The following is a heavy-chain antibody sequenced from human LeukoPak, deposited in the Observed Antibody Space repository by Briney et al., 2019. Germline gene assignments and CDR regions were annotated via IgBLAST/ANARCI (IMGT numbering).Heavy chain of an antibody. V-gene: IGHV3-23*01. Sequence: GGTLRLSCAASGFTFSSYGMSWARQAPGKGLEWVSAISGSGGSTYYADSVKGRFTISRDNSKNTLYLQMNSLRAEDTAIYYCATYRQVLLPFESWGQGTLVTVSS. CDR3: ATYRQVLLPFES. CDR2: ISGSGGST. CDR1: GFTFSSYG. J-gene: IGHJ4*02. D-gene: IGHD2-8*02.